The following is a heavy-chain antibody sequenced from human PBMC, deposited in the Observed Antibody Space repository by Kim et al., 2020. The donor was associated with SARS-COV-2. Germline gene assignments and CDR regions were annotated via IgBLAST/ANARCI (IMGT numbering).Heavy chain of an antibody. Sequence: ASVKVSCKASGYTFTSYGISWVRQAPGQGLEWMGWISAYNGNTNYAQKLQGRVTMTTDTSTSTAYMELRSLTSDDTAVYYCARGPYYDILTGYYTRGCFDDGGQGTLVTVAS. J-gene: IGHJ4*02. CDR3: ARGPYYDILTGYYTRGCFDD. V-gene: IGHV1-18*01. D-gene: IGHD3-9*01. CDR1: GYTFTSYG. CDR2: ISAYNGNT.